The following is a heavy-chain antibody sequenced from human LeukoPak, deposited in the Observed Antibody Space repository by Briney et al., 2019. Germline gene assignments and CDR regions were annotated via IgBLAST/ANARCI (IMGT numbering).Heavy chain of an antibody. V-gene: IGHV1-24*01. CDR1: GYTLTELS. CDR3: ATDGSSWRLTMVRGVIIRDDAFDI. Sequence: ASVKVSCKVSGYTLTELSMHWVRQAPGKGLEWMGGFDPEDGETIYAQKFQGRVTMTEDTSTDTAYMELSSLRSEDTAVYYCATDGSSWRLTMVRGVIIRDDAFDIWGQGTMVTVSS. CDR2: FDPEDGET. D-gene: IGHD3-10*01. J-gene: IGHJ3*02.